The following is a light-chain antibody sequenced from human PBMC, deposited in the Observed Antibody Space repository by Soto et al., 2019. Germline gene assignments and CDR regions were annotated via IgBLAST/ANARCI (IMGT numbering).Light chain of an antibody. V-gene: IGKV1-39*01. J-gene: IGKJ5*01. CDR1: QSISNH. Sequence: DIQMTQSPFSLSASVEDRVIITCRASQSISNHLNWYQQKPGKAPKLLIFAASSLQSGVPPRFSGSRSGPDFTLTIGSLEPEDFAIYYCQQRSNWPITFGQGTRLEIK. CDR2: AAS. CDR3: QQRSNWPIT.